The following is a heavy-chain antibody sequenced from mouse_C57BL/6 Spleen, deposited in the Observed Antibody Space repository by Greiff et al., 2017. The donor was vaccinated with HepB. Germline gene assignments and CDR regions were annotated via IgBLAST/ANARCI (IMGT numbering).Heavy chain of an antibody. V-gene: IGHV1-50*01. J-gene: IGHJ2*01. CDR1: GYTFTSYW. CDR3: ARGGGLYYGNFRDY. Sequence: QVQLQQPGAELVKPGASVKLSCKASGYTFTSYWMQWVKQRPGQGLEWIGEIDPSDSYTNYNQKFKGKATLTVDTSSSTAYMQLSSLTAEDSAVYYCARGGGLYYGNFRDYWGQGTTLTVSS. D-gene: IGHD2-1*01. CDR2: IDPSDSYT.